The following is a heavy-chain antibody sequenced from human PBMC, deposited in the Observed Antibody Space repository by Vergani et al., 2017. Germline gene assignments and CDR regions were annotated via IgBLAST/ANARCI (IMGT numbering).Heavy chain of an antibody. D-gene: IGHD3-16*01. CDR1: RFTFSTYW. J-gene: IGHJ5*02. CDR2: IKQDGSEK. CDR3: ARKTFYYDNIKGWFGP. Sequence: EVQLVESGGGLVQPGGSLRLSCGASRFTFSTYWMSWVRQAPGKGLEWVANIKQDGSEKDYVDSVKGRFTVSRDNAKNSLYLQMNSLRAEDTAVYYCARKTFYYDNIKGWFGPWGQATLVTVSS. V-gene: IGHV3-7*01.